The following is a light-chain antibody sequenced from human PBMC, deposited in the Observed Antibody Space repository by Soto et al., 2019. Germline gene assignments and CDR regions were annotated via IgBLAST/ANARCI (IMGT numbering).Light chain of an antibody. Sequence: QSVLTQPPSASGTPGQRVTISCSGSSSNIGSNSVTWYQQLPGTAPKLLIYSNNQRPSGVPDRFSGSKSGTSASLAISGLQSEGEADYYCAAWDDSLNGVVFGGGIKLTVL. CDR1: SSNIGSNS. CDR3: AAWDDSLNGVV. V-gene: IGLV1-44*01. CDR2: SNN. J-gene: IGLJ2*01.